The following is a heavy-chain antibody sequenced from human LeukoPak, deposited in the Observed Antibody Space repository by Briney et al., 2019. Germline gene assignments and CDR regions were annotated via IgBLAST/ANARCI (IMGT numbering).Heavy chain of an antibody. Sequence: GGSLRLSCAASGFTFSNYWMSWVRQAPGKGLEWVANIKQDGSEKYYVDSVKGRFTISRDNAKNSLDLQMNSLRAEDTAVYYCARDWGNNPPPLDYWGQGTLVTVSS. CDR2: IKQDGSEK. D-gene: IGHD2/OR15-2a*01. CDR3: ARDWGNNPPPLDY. J-gene: IGHJ4*02. V-gene: IGHV3-7*01. CDR1: GFTFSNYW.